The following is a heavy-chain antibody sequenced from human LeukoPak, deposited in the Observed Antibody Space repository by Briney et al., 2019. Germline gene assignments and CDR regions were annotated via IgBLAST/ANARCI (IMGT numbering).Heavy chain of an antibody. V-gene: IGHV1-69*06. CDR1: GGTFSSYA. CDR2: IIPIFGTA. D-gene: IGHD2-2*01. CDR3: ARVPYSCSSTSCYGYYYYGMDV. J-gene: IGHJ6*04. Sequence: ASVKVSCKASGGTFSSYAISWVRQAPGQGLEWMGGIIPIFGTANYAQKFQGRVTITADKSTSTAYMELSSLRSEGTAVYYCARVPYSCSSTSCYGYYYYGMDVWGKGTTVTVSS.